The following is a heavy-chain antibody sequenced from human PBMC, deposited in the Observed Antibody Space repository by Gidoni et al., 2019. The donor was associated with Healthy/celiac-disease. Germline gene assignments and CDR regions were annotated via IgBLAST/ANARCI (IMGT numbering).Heavy chain of an antibody. CDR1: GFTFSSYA. CDR2: ISSNGGST. J-gene: IGHJ4*02. CDR3: ARSKGAYSYGPFDY. V-gene: IGHV3-64*02. D-gene: IGHD5-18*01. Sequence: EVQLVESGEGLVQPGGSLRLSCAASGFTFSSYAMHWVRQAPGKGLEYVSAISSNGGSTYYADSVKGRFTISRDNSKNTLYLQMGSLRAEDMAVYYCARSKGAYSYGPFDYWGQGTLVTVSS.